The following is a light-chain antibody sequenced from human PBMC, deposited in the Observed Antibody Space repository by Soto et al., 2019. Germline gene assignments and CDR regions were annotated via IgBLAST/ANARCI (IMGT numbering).Light chain of an antibody. J-gene: IGLJ2*01. Sequence: SYELTQPPSVSVAPGKTARITCGGNNIGSKGVHWYQQKSGQAPVLVIYYNTDRPSGIPERFSGSNSGNTATLTISRVEAEDEADYYCQVWDSSNDHVIFGGGTKLTVL. V-gene: IGLV3-21*04. CDR2: YNT. CDR3: QVWDSSNDHVI. CDR1: NIGSKG.